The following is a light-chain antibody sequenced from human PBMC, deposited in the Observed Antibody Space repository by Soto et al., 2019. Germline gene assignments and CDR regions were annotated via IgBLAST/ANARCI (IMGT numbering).Light chain of an antibody. V-gene: IGKV1-5*01. CDR1: QSISSW. CDR3: QQYNSYGT. Sequence: DIQITQSPSTLSASVGDRVAITCRASQSISSWLAWYQRKPGKAPKLLIYDASSLESGVPSRIGGSGSRTVFTLIISNLQPDYSASYYYQQYNSYGTFGQGTQVDIK. J-gene: IGKJ1*01. CDR2: DAS.